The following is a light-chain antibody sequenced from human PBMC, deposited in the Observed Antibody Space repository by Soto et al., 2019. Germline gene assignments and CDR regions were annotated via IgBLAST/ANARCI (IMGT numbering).Light chain of an antibody. CDR3: QQSYSTPWT. CDR2: APS. V-gene: IGKV1-39*01. J-gene: IGKJ1*01. Sequence: DIQMTQSPSSLSASVGDRVTITCRASQSISSYLNWYQQKPGKAPKLLIYAPSSLQSGVPSRFSGSGSGKDFTLTISSLQPEDFATHYCQQSYSTPWTVGQGTKVEIK. CDR1: QSISSY.